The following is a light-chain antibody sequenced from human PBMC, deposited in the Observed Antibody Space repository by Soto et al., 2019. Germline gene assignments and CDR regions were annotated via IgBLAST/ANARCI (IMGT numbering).Light chain of an antibody. CDR1: QSVTDN. Sequence: EIVMTQSPATLSVSPGDRATLSCRASQSVTDNLAWYQQTPGQSPRLLIYGASVRARGVPARFSGGGSGTDFTLSISRLQSEDLAVYYCQQYNAWPPYTFGQGTKLEIK. J-gene: IGKJ2*01. CDR2: GAS. V-gene: IGKV3D-15*01. CDR3: QQYNAWPPYT.